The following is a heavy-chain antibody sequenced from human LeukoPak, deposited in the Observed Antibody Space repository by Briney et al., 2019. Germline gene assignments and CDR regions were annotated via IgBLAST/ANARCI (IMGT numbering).Heavy chain of an antibody. D-gene: IGHD6-19*01. V-gene: IGHV3-23*01. CDR1: GFTFSSYA. J-gene: IGHJ4*02. Sequence: GGSLRLSCAASGFTFSSYAVSWVRQAPGKGLEWVSAISGSGGSTYYADSVKGRFTISRDYSKNTLYLQMNSLRAEDTAVYYCAKSPSPSGGWYRGVYWGQGTLVTVSS. CDR2: ISGSGGST. CDR3: AKSPSPSGGWYRGVY.